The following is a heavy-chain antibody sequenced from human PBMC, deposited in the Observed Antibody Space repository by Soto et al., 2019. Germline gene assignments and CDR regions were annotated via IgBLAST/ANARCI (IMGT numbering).Heavy chain of an antibody. J-gene: IGHJ3*01. Sequence: WASVKVSCKASGYTFTSYAMHWVRQAPGQRLEWMGWINAGNGNTKYSQKFQGRVTITRDTSASTAYMELSSLGSEDTAVYYCARFDGAMARAFDLWGQGTMVTVSS. CDR2: INAGNGNT. V-gene: IGHV1-3*01. CDR1: GYTFTSYA. CDR3: ARFDGAMARAFDL. D-gene: IGHD3-10*01.